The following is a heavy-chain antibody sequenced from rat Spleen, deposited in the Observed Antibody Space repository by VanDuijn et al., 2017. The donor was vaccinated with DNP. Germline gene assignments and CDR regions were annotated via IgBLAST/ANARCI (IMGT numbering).Heavy chain of an antibody. CDR3: ARSDYYSGNDY. J-gene: IGHJ2*01. Sequence: QVQLKESGPGLVQPSQTLSLTCTVSGFSLTSYTVSWVRQPPGKGLEWIAAISSGGSTYYNSALKSRLSISRDTSKSQVFLKMNSLQTEDTAMYFCARSDYYSGNDYWGQGVMVTVSS. CDR2: ISSGGST. V-gene: IGHV2-6*01. CDR1: GFSLTSYT. D-gene: IGHD1-1*01.